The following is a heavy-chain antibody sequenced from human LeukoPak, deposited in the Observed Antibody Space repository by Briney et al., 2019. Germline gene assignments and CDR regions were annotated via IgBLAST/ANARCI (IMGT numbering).Heavy chain of an antibody. CDR3: ARFRFDYYDSSGTSNWFDP. V-gene: IGHV1-2*02. D-gene: IGHD3-22*01. J-gene: IGHJ5*02. CDR2: INPNSGGT. Sequence: ASVKVSCKASGYTFTGYYMHWVGQAPGQGLEWMGWINPNSGGTNYAQKFQGRVTMTRDTSISTAYMELSRLRSDDTAVYYCARFRFDYYDSSGTSNWFDPWGQGTLVTVSS. CDR1: GYTFTGYY.